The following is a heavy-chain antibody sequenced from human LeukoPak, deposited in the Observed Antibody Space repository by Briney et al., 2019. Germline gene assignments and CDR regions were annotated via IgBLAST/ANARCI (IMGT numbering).Heavy chain of an antibody. CDR2: INPNSGET. CDR3: ARDRDYSNAERGFDY. CDR1: GYTFTDYY. V-gene: IGHV1-2*02. D-gene: IGHD4-11*01. Sequence: ASVKVSCKTSGYTFTDYYIHWVRQAPGQGLEWMGWINPNSGETNSAQKFQGRVTMTGDTSISAAYMELRRVTSDGTAVYYCARDRDYSNAERGFDYWGQGTLVTVSS. J-gene: IGHJ4*02.